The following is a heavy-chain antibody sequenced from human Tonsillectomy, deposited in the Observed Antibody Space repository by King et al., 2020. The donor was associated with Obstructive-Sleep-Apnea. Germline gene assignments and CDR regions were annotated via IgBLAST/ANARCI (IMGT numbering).Heavy chain of an antibody. J-gene: IGHJ6*02. CDR3: VKGYSLSGYYYGMDV. V-gene: IGHV3-23*04. CDR1: RFTFSSHV. D-gene: IGHD5-18*01. CDR2: ISGSGGST. Sequence: VQLVESGGGLVQPGGSLRLSCAASRFTFSSHVMSWVRQAPGKGLEWVSGISGSGGSTYYADSVKGRFTISRDNSKNTLYLQMNSLRAEDTAVYYCVKGYSLSGYYYGMDVWGQGTTVTVSS.